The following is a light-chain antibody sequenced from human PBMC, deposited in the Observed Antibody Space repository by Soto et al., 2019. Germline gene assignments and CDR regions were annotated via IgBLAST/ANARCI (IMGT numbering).Light chain of an antibody. CDR1: QSSVYSSNNKNY. Sequence: DTVMTQAPDSLAVSLGDRGTINCKSSQSSVYSSNNKNYLAWYQQKPGQHNKMIIYWEYTRESGVNDRFSGSGSGTDFTLTIRSLQAEDVAVYYCKPYYSTPLTLGGGTKMDIK. J-gene: IGKJ4*01. CDR3: KPYYSTPLT. CDR2: WEY. V-gene: IGKV4-1*01.